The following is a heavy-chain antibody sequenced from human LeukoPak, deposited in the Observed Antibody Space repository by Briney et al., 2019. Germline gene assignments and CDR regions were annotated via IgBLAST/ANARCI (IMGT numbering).Heavy chain of an antibody. D-gene: IGHD2-2*02. CDR1: GGSFSGYY. Sequence: SETLSLACAVYGGSFSGYYWSWIRHPPGKRLEWIGEINHSGSTNYNPSLKSRVTISVDTSKNQFSLKLSPVTAAGTAVYYCARVLRGCSSTRCYRDWFDPWGQGTLVTVSS. V-gene: IGHV4-34*01. J-gene: IGHJ5*02. CDR2: INHSGST. CDR3: ARVLRGCSSTRCYRDWFDP.